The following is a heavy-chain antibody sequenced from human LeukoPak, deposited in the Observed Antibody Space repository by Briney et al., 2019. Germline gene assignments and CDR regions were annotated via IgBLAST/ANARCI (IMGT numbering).Heavy chain of an antibody. D-gene: IGHD6-6*01. CDR2: IIPILGIA. J-gene: IGHJ5*02. CDR3: GRGWDSSSNWFLP. V-gene: IGHV1-69*04. CDR1: GGTFSSSA. Sequence: SVRVSSKAPGGTFSSSATSWVRQAPGQGLGWMGRIIPILGIANYAQKFQGRVTITADKSTSTAYMELSSLRSEDTAVYYCGRGWDSSSNWFLPWGQGTLVTVSS.